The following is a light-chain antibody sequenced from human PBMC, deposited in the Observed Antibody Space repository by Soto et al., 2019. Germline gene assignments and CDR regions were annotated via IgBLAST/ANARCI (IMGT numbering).Light chain of an antibody. CDR1: SSDIGGYNY. V-gene: IGLV2-14*03. CDR3: SSSTSTSTLYV. Sequence: QSALTQPASVSGSPGQSITISCTGTSSDIGGYNYVSWYQQLPGKAPKLIIYDVSNRPSGVSARFSGSKSGNTASLTISGLQAEDEDDYYCSSSTSTSTLYVFGTGTKVTVL. J-gene: IGLJ1*01. CDR2: DVS.